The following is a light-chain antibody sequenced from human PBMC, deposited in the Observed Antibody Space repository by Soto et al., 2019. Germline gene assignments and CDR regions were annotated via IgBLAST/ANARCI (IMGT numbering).Light chain of an antibody. CDR3: NSSPATGPRF. Sequence: QSVLTQPASVSGSPGQSITISCTGTSSDVGAYNYVSWYQQHSGKAPKLMIYDVTNRPSGVSNRFSGSKSGNPASLTIYGLQANDKAEYSSNSSPATGPRFFGEGSKL. J-gene: IGLJ2*01. V-gene: IGLV2-14*03. CDR2: DVT. CDR1: SSDVGAYNY.